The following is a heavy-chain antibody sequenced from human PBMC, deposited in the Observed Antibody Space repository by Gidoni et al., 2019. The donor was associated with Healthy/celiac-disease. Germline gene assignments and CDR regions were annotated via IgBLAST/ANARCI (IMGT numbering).Heavy chain of an antibody. D-gene: IGHD3-3*01. CDR2: ISGSGGST. Sequence: EVQLLESGGGLVQPGGSLRLSCAASGFTFSSYAMSWVRQAPGKGLEWVSAISGSGGSTYYADSVKGRFTISRDNSKNTLYLQMNSLRAEDTAVYYCANDDFWSGWYGMDVWGQGTTVTVSS. CDR1: GFTFSSYA. CDR3: ANDDFWSGWYGMDV. J-gene: IGHJ6*02. V-gene: IGHV3-23*01.